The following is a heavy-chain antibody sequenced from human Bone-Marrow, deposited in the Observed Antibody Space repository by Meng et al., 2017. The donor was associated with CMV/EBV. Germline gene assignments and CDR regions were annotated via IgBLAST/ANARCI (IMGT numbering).Heavy chain of an antibody. CDR3: ARGGVAARRQAEYFQH. Sequence: GGSLRLSCAASGFTVSSSWMHWVYQAPGKGLEWVANIKQDGSEKYYVYSVKGRFTISRDNAKNSLYLQKNSLRAEDTAVYYWARGGVAARRQAEYFQHWGQGTLVTVSS. D-gene: IGHD6-6*01. V-gene: IGHV3-7*01. CDR2: IKQDGSEK. CDR1: GFTVSSSW. J-gene: IGHJ1*01.